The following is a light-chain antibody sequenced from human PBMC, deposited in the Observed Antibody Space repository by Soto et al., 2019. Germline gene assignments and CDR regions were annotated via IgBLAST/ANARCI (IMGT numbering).Light chain of an antibody. J-gene: IGKJ1*01. Sequence: DIQMTQSLSSLSAYVAYRVAITCRASQSIVTYLNWYLQKPGNALKVLISDASSLQSGVPSRFSGSGSGTEFTLTISRLQPDDFATYYCQQYNSFPWKCGKGPKVDIK. CDR2: DAS. CDR1: QSIVTY. CDR3: QQYNSFPWK. V-gene: IGKV1-5*01.